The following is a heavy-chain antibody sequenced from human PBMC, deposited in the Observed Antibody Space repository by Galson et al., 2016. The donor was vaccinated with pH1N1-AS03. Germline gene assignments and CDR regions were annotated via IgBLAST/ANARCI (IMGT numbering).Heavy chain of an antibody. CDR1: GFTFSNAW. CDR2: IKSQSYGGTP. V-gene: IGHV3-15*01. Sequence: SLRLACAASGFTFSNAWIIWVRQAPGKGLEWVGRIKSQSYGGTPDYGAPVKGRFTISRDDSKNTLYLQMSSLKTEDTAIYYCATPSGTCDRLTHGLDVWGQGTKVTGSS. J-gene: IGHJ6*02. D-gene: IGHD1-26*01. CDR3: ATPSGTCDRLTHGLDV.